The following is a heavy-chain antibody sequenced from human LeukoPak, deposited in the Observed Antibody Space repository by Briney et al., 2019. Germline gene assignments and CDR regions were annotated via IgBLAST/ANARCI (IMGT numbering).Heavy chain of an antibody. CDR2: INRDGRST. J-gene: IGHJ4*02. CDR1: GFTFSNYW. V-gene: IGHV3-74*01. CDR3: ALPLRDGDFYFDY. Sequence: GGSLRLSCAASGFTFSNYWMHWVRQAPGKGLVWVSRINRDGRSTNYADSVRGRFTISRDNAKNTVFLQMNSLRAEDTAVYYCALPLRDGDFYFDYWGQGTLVTVSS. D-gene: IGHD4-17*01.